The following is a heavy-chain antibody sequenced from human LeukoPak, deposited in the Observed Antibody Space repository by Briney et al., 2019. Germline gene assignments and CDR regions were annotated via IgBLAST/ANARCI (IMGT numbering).Heavy chain of an antibody. CDR3: VKRGSSENHYFDY. D-gene: IGHD5-12*01. V-gene: IGHV3-23*01. J-gene: IGHJ4*02. CDR2: VVGGGAPT. CDR1: GFTFTNYA. Sequence: GSLRLSCAASGFTFTNYAMNWVRQAPGKGLEWVSAVVGGGAPTFYADSVKGRITLSRDNSKNTLYLQMNSLRAEDTAVYYCVKRGSSENHYFDYWGRGTLVTVSS.